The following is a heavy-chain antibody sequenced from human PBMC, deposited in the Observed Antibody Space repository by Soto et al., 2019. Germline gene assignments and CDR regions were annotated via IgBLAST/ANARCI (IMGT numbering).Heavy chain of an antibody. Sequence: EVQLVESGGGLVKPGGSLRLSCAASGFTFSNAWMNWVRQAPGKGLEWVGRIKSKTDGGTTDYAAPVKGRFTISRDDSKNTLYLQMNSLKTEDTAVYYCTGTTSIQRTKKKYYYYGMDVWGQGTTVTVSS. CDR2: IKSKTDGGTT. CDR1: GFTFSNAW. CDR3: TGTTSIQRTKKKYYYYGMDV. J-gene: IGHJ6*02. V-gene: IGHV3-15*07. D-gene: IGHD4-4*01.